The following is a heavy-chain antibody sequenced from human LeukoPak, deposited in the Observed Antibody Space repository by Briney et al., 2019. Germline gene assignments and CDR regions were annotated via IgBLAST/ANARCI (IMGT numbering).Heavy chain of an antibody. V-gene: IGHV3-11*04. CDR2: ISSSGSTI. Sequence: GGSLRLSCAASGFTFGDYYMSWIRQAPGKGLEWVSYISSSGSTIYYADSVKGRFTISRDNAKNSLYLQMNSLRAEDTAVYYCARAYSSSSAIDYWGQGTLVTVSS. D-gene: IGHD6-6*01. CDR3: ARAYSSSSAIDY. CDR1: GFTFGDYY. J-gene: IGHJ4*02.